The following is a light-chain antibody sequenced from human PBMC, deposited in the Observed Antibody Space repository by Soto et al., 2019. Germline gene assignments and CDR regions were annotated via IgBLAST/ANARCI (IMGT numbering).Light chain of an antibody. CDR3: SSDTSISSVV. CDR1: SSDVGGYTY. J-gene: IGLJ2*01. Sequence: QSALTQPASVSGSPGQSITISCTGTSSDVGGYTYVSWYQQHPGKVPKVLIYELSVRPSGVSNRFSGSKSGTMSSLTISGLQAEDAADYYCSSDTSISSVVFGGGTKLTVL. CDR2: ELS. V-gene: IGLV2-14*01.